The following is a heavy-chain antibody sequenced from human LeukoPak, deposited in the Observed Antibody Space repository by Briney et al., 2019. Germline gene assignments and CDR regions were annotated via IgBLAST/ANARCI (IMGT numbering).Heavy chain of an antibody. CDR3: ARALDSSTSRYQAFEY. J-gene: IGHJ4*02. Sequence: PGGSLRLSCAASGFTFSSYAMSWVRQAPGKGLEWVANIKQDGSEKYYVDSVKGRFTISRDNAKNSLYLQMNSLRAEDTAVYYCARALDSSTSRYQAFEYWGQGTLVTVSS. CDR1: GFTFSSYA. CDR2: IKQDGSEK. D-gene: IGHD2-2*01. V-gene: IGHV3-7*01.